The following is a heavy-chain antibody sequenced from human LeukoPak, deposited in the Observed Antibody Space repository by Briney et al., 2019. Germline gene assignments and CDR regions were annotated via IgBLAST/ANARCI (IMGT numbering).Heavy chain of an antibody. CDR3: AREHGSSGWYGGGYFDY. Sequence: PGGSLRLSCAASGFTFSSYEMNWVRQAPGKGLEWVSYISSSGSTIYYADSVKGRFTISRDNAKNSLYLQMNSLRAEDTAVYYCAREHGSSGWYGGGYFDYWGQGTLVTVSS. CDR1: GFTFSSYE. V-gene: IGHV3-48*03. D-gene: IGHD6-19*01. CDR2: ISSSGSTI. J-gene: IGHJ4*02.